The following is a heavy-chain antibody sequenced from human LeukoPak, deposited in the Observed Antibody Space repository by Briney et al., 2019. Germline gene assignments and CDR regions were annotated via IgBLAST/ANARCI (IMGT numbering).Heavy chain of an antibody. Sequence: QTLSLTCAISGDSVSSSSAAWNWIRQSPSRGLEWLGRTYYRSKWYNVYAVSVKSRITINPDTSRNQFSLQLTSVTPEDTAVYYCASSGNYRFDYWGQGTLVTVSS. CDR3: ASSGNYRFDY. V-gene: IGHV6-1*01. J-gene: IGHJ4*02. CDR1: GDSVSSSSAA. CDR2: TYYRSKWYN. D-gene: IGHD1-7*01.